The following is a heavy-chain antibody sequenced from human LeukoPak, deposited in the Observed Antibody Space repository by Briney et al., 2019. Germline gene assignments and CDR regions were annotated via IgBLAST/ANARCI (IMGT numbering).Heavy chain of an antibody. J-gene: IGHJ4*02. CDR3: ARGSTGEDDY. V-gene: IGHV1-69*13. CDR2: IIPIFGTA. CDR1: GGTFSSYA. Sequence: ASVKVSCKASGGTFSSYAISWVRQAPGQGLEWMGGIIPIFGTANYPQKFQGRVTIAADESTSTAYMELSSLRSEDTAVYYCARGSTGEDDYRGQGTLVTVSS. D-gene: IGHD1-26*01.